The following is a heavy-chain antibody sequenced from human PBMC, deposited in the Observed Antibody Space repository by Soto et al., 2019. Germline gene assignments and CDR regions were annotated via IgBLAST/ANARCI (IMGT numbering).Heavy chain of an antibody. CDR2: ISGSGGST. Sequence: GGSLRLSCSGSGLTFSYYAMSWVRQAPGKGLEWVSAISGSGGSTYYADSVKGRFTISRDNSKNTLYLQMNSLRAEDTAVYYCAKDSPSYSSGWCFDYWGQGTLVTVSS. CDR1: GLTFSYYA. J-gene: IGHJ4*02. CDR3: AKDSPSYSSGWCFDY. V-gene: IGHV3-23*01. D-gene: IGHD6-19*01.